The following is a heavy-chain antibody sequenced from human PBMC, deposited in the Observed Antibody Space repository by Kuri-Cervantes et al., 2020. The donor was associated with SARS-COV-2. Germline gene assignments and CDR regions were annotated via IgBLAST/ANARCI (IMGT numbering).Heavy chain of an antibody. CDR3: AKMGGNYYGSGSHDY. CDR2: IRYDGSNK. J-gene: IGHJ4*02. D-gene: IGHD3-10*01. Sequence: GGSLRLSCAASGFTFSSYWMHWVRQAPGKGLEWVAFIRYDGSNKYYADSVKGRFTISRDNSKNTLYLQMNSLRAEDTAVYYCAKMGGNYYGSGSHDYWGQGTLVTVSS. CDR1: GFTFSSYW. V-gene: IGHV3-30*02.